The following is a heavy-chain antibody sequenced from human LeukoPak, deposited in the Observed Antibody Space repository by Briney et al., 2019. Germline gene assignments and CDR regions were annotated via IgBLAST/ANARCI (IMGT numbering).Heavy chain of an antibody. Sequence: SQTLSLTCAISGDSVSSKSTAWNWIRQSPSRGLEWLGRTYYRSKWYNDYAVSVRGRITVSPDTSKNQFSLHLNSVTPEDTAVYYCARRLTQYDCFDPWGQGILVTVSS. CDR1: GDSVSSKSTA. V-gene: IGHV6-1*01. J-gene: IGHJ5*02. CDR2: TYYRSKWYN. D-gene: IGHD2-2*01. CDR3: ARRLTQYDCFDP.